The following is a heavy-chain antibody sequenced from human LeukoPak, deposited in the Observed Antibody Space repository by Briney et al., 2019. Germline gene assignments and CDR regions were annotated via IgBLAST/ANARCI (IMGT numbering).Heavy chain of an antibody. Sequence: GGSLRLSCAASGFTFSSYEMNWVRQAPGKGLEWVSYISSSGSTIYYADSVKGRFTTSRDSAKNSLFLQMNSLRVEDTAVFYCARDGFAGAADYWGQGTLVTVSS. J-gene: IGHJ4*02. D-gene: IGHD6-13*01. CDR1: GFTFSSYE. V-gene: IGHV3-48*03. CDR3: ARDGFAGAADY. CDR2: ISSSGSTI.